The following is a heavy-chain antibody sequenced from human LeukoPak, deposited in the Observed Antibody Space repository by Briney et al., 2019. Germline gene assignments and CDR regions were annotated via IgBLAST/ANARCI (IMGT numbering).Heavy chain of an antibody. D-gene: IGHD3-3*01. J-gene: IGHJ6*03. CDR2: IKQDGSEK. CDR3: AREWYPGVYYDFWSGYWPYYYMDV. Sequence: GGSLRLSCAASGFTFSSYWMSWVRQAPGKGLEWVANIKQDGSEKYYVDSVKGRFTISRDNAKNSLYLQMNSLRAEDTAVYYCAREWYPGVYYDFWSGYWPYYYMDVWGKGTTVTVSS. CDR1: GFTFSSYW. V-gene: IGHV3-7*01.